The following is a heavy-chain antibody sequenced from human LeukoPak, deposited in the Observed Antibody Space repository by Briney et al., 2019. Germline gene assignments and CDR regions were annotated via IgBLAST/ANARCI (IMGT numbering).Heavy chain of an antibody. CDR1: GGSISSYY. J-gene: IGHJ5*02. Sequence: SETLSLTWTVSGGSISSYYWSWIRQPAGKGLEWIGRIYTSGSTNYNPSLKSRVTMSVDTSKNQLSLKLSSVTAADTAVYYCARERAHCSSTSCYGWFDPWGQGTLVTVSS. D-gene: IGHD2-2*01. CDR3: ARERAHCSSTSCYGWFDP. V-gene: IGHV4-4*07. CDR2: IYTSGST.